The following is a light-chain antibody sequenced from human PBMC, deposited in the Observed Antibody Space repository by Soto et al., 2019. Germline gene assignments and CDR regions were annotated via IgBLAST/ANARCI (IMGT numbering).Light chain of an antibody. CDR1: SNDIGYYNH. CDR2: EVR. J-gene: IGLJ2*01. Sequence: QSALTQPASVSGSPGQSITISCTGTSNDIGYYNHVSWYQQHPAKAPKLMIYEVRNRPSGISNRFSGSKSGNTASLTISGLQAEDEADYYCSSYTTTSSVVFGGGTKLTVL. CDR3: SSYTTTSSVV. V-gene: IGLV2-14*01.